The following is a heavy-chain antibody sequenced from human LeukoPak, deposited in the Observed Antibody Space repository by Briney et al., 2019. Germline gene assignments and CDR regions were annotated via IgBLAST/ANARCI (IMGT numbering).Heavy chain of an antibody. Sequence: SETLSLTCTVSGGSIYAYYWNWVRQPPGKGLEWIGYIYYSGSTNYKSSLKSRVTISVDTSKNQFSLKLSSVTAADTAVYYCARTTEGGYSYGYFYYYYMDVWGKGTTVTISS. CDR1: GGSIYAYY. CDR3: ARTTEGGYSYGYFYYYYMDV. J-gene: IGHJ6*03. V-gene: IGHV4-59*01. CDR2: IYYSGST. D-gene: IGHD5-18*01.